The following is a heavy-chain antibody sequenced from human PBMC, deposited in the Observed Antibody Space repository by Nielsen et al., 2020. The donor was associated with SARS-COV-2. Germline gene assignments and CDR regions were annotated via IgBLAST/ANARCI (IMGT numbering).Heavy chain of an antibody. CDR2: ISYDGSNK. CDR1: GFTFSSYA. D-gene: IGHD6-19*01. Sequence: GGSLRLSCAASGFTFSSYAVHWVRQAPGKGLEWVAVISYDGSNKYYADSVKGRFTISRDNSKNTLYLQMNSLRAEDTAVYYCARDSSGWYMVYWGQGTLVTVSS. CDR3: ARDSSGWYMVY. V-gene: IGHV3-30*04. J-gene: IGHJ4*02.